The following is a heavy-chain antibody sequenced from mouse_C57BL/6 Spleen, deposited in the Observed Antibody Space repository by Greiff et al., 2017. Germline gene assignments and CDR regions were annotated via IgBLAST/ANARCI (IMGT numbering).Heavy chain of an antibody. CDR2: ILPGSGST. J-gene: IGHJ2*01. CDR1: VYTFPGYW. D-gene: IGHD2-1*01. CDR3: ARWDGNYYFDY. Sequence: VKLMESGAELMKPGASVKLSCKATVYTFPGYWIEWVQQRPGHGLEWIGEILPGSGSTNYNEKFKGKATFTADTSSNTAYMQLSSLTTEDSAIYYCARWDGNYYFDYWGQGTTLTVSS. V-gene: IGHV1-9*01.